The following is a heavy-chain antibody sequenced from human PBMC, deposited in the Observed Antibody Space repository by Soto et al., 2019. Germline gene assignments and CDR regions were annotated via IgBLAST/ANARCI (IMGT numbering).Heavy chain of an antibody. Sequence: QLLESGGGLVQPGGSLRLSCTASGFTFSDYAMTWVRQAPGKGLECVAGIYGSGGGIQYADSVKGRFTISRDNYKNTLYLQMNSLRDEDTVVYYCAKDLVSRDGLWLMDQWGQGTLVTVS. CDR3: AKDLVSRDGLWLMDQ. J-gene: IGHJ4*02. CDR1: GFTFSDYA. V-gene: IGHV3-23*01. D-gene: IGHD2-21*02. CDR2: IYGSGGGI.